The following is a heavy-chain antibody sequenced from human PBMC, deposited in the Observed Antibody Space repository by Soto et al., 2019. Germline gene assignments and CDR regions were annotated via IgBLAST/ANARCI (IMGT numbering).Heavy chain of an antibody. D-gene: IGHD3-3*01. CDR2: IIPIIGTP. CDR1: GGTFRNHV. J-gene: IGHJ4*02. Sequence: QVQLVQSGAEVKKPGSSVKVSCKASGGTFRNHVFNWVRQAPGQGLEWMGGIIPIIGTPNYAQKFQGRVTITADASTNTVSLEVSSPRSQDTAVYFCARDLEFRDGNISHLDFWGQGTLVTVSS. V-gene: IGHV1-69*01. CDR3: ARDLEFRDGNISHLDF.